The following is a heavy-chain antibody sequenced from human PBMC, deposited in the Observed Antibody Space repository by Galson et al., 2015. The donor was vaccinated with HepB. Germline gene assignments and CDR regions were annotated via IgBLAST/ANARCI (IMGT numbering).Heavy chain of an antibody. Sequence: CAISGDSVSSNSAAWNWIRQSPSRGLEWLGRTYYRSKWYYDYAPSVRSRITINPDTSKNHFSLQLNSVTPEDTAVYYCARVRGRPGSYTYFHFYMDVWGEGTTVTVSS. CDR1: GDSVSSNSAA. V-gene: IGHV6-1*01. CDR2: TYYRSKWYY. J-gene: IGHJ6*03. CDR3: ARVRGRPGSYTYFHFYMDV. D-gene: IGHD1-26*01.